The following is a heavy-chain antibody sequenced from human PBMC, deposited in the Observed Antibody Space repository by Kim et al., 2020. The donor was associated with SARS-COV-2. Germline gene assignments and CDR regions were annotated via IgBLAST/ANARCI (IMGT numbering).Heavy chain of an antibody. CDR2: IKQDGSEK. CDR3: ARVSRLSSSGWYEANGGVDY. CDR1: GFTFSSYW. J-gene: IGHJ4*02. V-gene: IGHV3-7*03. Sequence: GGSLRLSCAASGFTFSSYWMSWVRQAPGKGLEWVANIKQDGSEKYYVDSVKGRFTISRDNAKNSLYLQMNSLRAEDTAVYYCARVSRLSSSGWYEANGGVDYWGQGTLVTVSS. D-gene: IGHD6-19*01.